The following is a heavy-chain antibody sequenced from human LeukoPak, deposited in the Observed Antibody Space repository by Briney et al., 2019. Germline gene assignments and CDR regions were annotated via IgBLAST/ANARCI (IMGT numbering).Heavy chain of an antibody. V-gene: IGHV3-23*01. CDR2: ISGSGGST. J-gene: IGHJ4*02. CDR3: AKAPTGGSYLGDY. Sequence: GSLRLSCAASGFTFSSYAMSWVRQAPGKGLEWVSAISGSGGSTYYADSVKGRFAISRDNSKNALYLQMNSLRAEDTAVYYCAKAPTGGSYLGDYWGQGTLVTVSS. CDR1: GFTFSSYA. D-gene: IGHD1-26*01.